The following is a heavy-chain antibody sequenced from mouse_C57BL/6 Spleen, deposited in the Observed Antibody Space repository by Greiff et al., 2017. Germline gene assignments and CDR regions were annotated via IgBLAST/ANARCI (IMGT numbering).Heavy chain of an antibody. CDR3: ARGGIYDGYFEDY. CDR1: GYTFTSYW. D-gene: IGHD2-3*01. Sequence: VQLQQPGAELVKPGASVKLSCKASGYTFTSYWMHWVKQRPGQGLEWIGMIHPNSGSTNYNEKFKSKATLTVDKSSSTAYMQLSSLTSEDSAVYYCARGGIYDGYFEDYWGQGTSVTVSS. J-gene: IGHJ4*01. CDR2: IHPNSGST. V-gene: IGHV1-64*01.